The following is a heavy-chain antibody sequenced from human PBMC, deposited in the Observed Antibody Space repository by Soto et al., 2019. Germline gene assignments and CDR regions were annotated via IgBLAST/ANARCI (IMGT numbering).Heavy chain of an antibody. D-gene: IGHD2-2*01. CDR3: ARLPGYCSSTSCSIYYYGMDV. CDR2: IIHSEST. J-gene: IGHJ6*02. CDR1: GGSFSAYY. Sequence: SETLSLTCAVYGGSFSAYYWSWVRQPPGKGLEWIGEIIHSESTKYNPSLKSRVTISVDTSKNQFSLRLSSVTAADTAVYYCARLPGYCSSTSCSIYYYGMDVWGQGTTVTVSS. V-gene: IGHV4-34*12.